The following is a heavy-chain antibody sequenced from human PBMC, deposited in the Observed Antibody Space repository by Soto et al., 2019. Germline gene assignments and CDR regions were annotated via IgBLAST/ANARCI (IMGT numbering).Heavy chain of an antibody. D-gene: IGHD3-22*01. V-gene: IGHV1-18*01. CDR2: ISAYNGNT. Sequence: QVQLVQSGAEVKKPGASVKVSCKASGYTFTSYGISWVRQAPGQGLEWMGWISAYNGNTNYAQKLQGRVTMTTDTSTSTAYVELRSLRSDDTAVYYCARSFVRADYYDSSGYYPIDYWGQGTLVTVSS. J-gene: IGHJ4*02. CDR3: ARSFVRADYYDSSGYYPIDY. CDR1: GYTFTSYG.